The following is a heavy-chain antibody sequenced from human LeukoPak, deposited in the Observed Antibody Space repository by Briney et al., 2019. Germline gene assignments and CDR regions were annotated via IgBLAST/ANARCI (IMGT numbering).Heavy chain of an antibody. CDR1: GFSFTTYS. V-gene: IGHV3-48*01. J-gene: IGHJ4*02. CDR2: ISSSGSPV. Sequence: AGGSLRLSCAASGFSFTTYSVNWVRQAPGKGLEWISYISSSGSPVYYADSVKGRFTISRDNAKHSLYLQMNSLRAEDTAVYYCASWGSSSFGPRGDYWGQGVLVTVSS. D-gene: IGHD3-10*01. CDR3: ASWGSSSFGPRGDY.